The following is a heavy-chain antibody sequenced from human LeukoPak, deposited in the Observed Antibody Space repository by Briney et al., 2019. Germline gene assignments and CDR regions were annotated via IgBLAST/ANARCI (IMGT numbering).Heavy chain of an antibody. J-gene: IGHJ4*02. CDR3: ARDYGDYPRDYFDY. CDR2: IYTSGST. CDR1: DGSISSYY. V-gene: IGHV4-4*07. D-gene: IGHD4-17*01. Sequence: PSETLSLTCTVSDGSISSYYWSWIRQPAGKGLEWIGRIYTSGSTNYNPSLKSRVTMSVDTSKNQFSLKLSSVTAADTAVYYCARDYGDYPRDYFDYWGQGTLVTVSS.